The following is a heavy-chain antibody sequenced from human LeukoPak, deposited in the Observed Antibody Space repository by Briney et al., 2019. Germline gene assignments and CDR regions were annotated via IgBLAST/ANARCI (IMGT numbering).Heavy chain of an antibody. CDR2: INPNIGAT. CDR1: GYTFTVYY. CDR3: ARDRVGSGWPRLYYFVH. Sequence: ASVKVSCNPSGYTFTVYYLHWVRQAPGQALEWMGWINPNIGATMYAEKFQGRVTMTRDTSISTAYMELSSLRSDDTALYYCARDRVGSGWPRLYYFVHWGQGTLVTVSS. D-gene: IGHD6-19*01. V-gene: IGHV1-2*02. J-gene: IGHJ4*02.